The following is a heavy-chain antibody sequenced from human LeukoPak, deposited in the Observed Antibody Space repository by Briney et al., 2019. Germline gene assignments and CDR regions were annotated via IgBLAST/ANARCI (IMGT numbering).Heavy chain of an antibody. CDR2: IYSGGST. J-gene: IGHJ3*02. Sequence: GGSLRLSCAASGFTVSSNYMSWVRQAPGKGLEWVSVIYSGGSTYYADSVKGRFTISRDNAKNSLYLQMNSLRAEDTAVYYCATSRANDYYGSGSYVGAFDIWGQGTMVTVSS. D-gene: IGHD3-10*01. V-gene: IGHV3-53*01. CDR3: ATSRANDYYGSGSYVGAFDI. CDR1: GFTVSSNY.